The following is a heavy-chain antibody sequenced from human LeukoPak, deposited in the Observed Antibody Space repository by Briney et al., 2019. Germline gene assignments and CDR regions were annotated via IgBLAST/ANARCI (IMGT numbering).Heavy chain of an antibody. Sequence: GGSLRLSCAASGFTFSSYAMSWVRQAPGKGLEWVSPISGSGGSTYYADSVKGRFTISRDNSKNTLYLHMNSLRAEDTAVYYCAKSLAVAGIFDYWGQGTLVTVSS. CDR1: GFTFSSYA. CDR3: AKSLAVAGIFDY. CDR2: ISGSGGST. D-gene: IGHD6-19*01. V-gene: IGHV3-23*01. J-gene: IGHJ4*02.